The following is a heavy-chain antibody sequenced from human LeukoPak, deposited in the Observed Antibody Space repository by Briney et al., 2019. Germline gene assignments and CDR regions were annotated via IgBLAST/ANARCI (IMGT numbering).Heavy chain of an antibody. CDR1: GFTFKIYG. CDR2: IRYDGSSE. CDR3: AKDGVLRSSEWTTLDYYPYMDV. J-gene: IGHJ6*03. Sequence: RSGGSLRLSCAASGFTFKIYGMHWVRQAPGKGLEWLSFIRYDGSSENYADSVKGRFTISRDNAKNTVHLQMNSLRVEDSAVYYCAKDGVLRSSEWTTLDYYPYMDVWGKGTTVTVSS. D-gene: IGHD3-3*01. V-gene: IGHV3-30*02.